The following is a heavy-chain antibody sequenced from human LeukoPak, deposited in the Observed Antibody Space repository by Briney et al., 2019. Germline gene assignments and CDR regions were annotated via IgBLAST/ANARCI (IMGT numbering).Heavy chain of an antibody. Sequence: GSVKVSCKASGYTFTSYYMNWVRQAPGQGLEWMGIINPSGGSTSYAQKFKGRVTMTRDMSTNTLYMELNSLRSEDKAVYCCARGGRDGYSDPRLDYWRQGALVTVPS. J-gene: IGHJ4*02. CDR2: INPSGGST. V-gene: IGHV1-46*01. CDR1: GYTFTSYY. CDR3: ARGGRDGYSDPRLDY. D-gene: IGHD5-24*01.